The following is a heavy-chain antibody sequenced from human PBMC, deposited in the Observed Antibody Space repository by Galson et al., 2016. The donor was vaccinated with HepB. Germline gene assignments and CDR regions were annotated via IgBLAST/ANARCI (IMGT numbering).Heavy chain of an antibody. CDR1: GGSFNAYY. J-gene: IGHJ5*02. CDR3: ARVEVAATNWFDP. CDR2: INYTGST. Sequence: ETLSLTCAVYGGSFNAYYWTWIRQAPGKGLEWIGGINYTGSTKYNPSLKSRVNISVDTSENQFSLKLRSMTAADTAMYYCARVEVAATNWFDPWGQGTLVTVSS. D-gene: IGHD2-15*01. V-gene: IGHV4-34*01.